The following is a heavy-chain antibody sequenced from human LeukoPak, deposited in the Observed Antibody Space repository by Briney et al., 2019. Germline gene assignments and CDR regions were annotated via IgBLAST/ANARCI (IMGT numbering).Heavy chain of an antibody. J-gene: IGHJ4*02. CDR1: GFTFSNAW. Sequence: PGGSLRLSCAASGFTFSNAWMSWVRQAPGKGLEWVGRIKSKTDGGTTDYAAPVKGRFTISRDDSKNTLYLQMNSLKTEDTAVYYCTIDGPARDIVVVVAATPDYWGQGTLVTVSS. D-gene: IGHD2-15*01. CDR3: TIDGPARDIVVVVAATPDY. V-gene: IGHV3-15*01. CDR2: IKSKTDGGTT.